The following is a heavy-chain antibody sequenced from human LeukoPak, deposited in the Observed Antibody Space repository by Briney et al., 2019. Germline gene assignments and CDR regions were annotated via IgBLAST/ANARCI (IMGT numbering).Heavy chain of an antibody. D-gene: IGHD3-10*01. V-gene: IGHV3-7*01. Sequence: GGSLRLSCAASGFTFSSYWMSWVRLAPGKGLEWVANIKQDGSEKYSVGSVEGRFTISRGNVKNSLYLQMSSLRAEDTAVYFCARSYGPGTGRKGGGFDYWGQGTLVTVSS. CDR3: ARSYGPGTGRKGGGFDY. CDR2: IKQDGSEK. CDR1: GFTFSSYW. J-gene: IGHJ4*02.